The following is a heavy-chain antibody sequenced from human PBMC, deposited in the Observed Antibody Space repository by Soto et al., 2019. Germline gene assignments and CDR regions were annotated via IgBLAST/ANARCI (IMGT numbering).Heavy chain of an antibody. CDR2: IHYSGST. CDR1: GDSINNYY. D-gene: IGHD3-3*01. CDR3: ARVDVLRFLEWFRNGAYYYYMDV. J-gene: IGHJ6*03. Sequence: SETLSLTCSVSGDSINNYYWSWIRQSPVKGLEWIGFIHYSGSTNYNPSLKSRVTISVDTSKTQFSLQLSSVTAADTAVYYCARVDVLRFLEWFRNGAYYYYMDVWGKGTTVTVSS. V-gene: IGHV4-59*12.